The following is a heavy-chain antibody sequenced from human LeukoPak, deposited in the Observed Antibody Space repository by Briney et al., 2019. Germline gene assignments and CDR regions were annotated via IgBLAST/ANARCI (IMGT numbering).Heavy chain of an antibody. V-gene: IGHV4-38-2*02. Sequence: PSETLSLTCTVSGFSISSGYFWGWVRQPPGKGLEWIGSIYHSGSTYYIPSLKSRVTISLDTSKNQFSLKLSSVTAADTAMYYCARMFYYDSSGPDHAFDIWGQGTMVTVSS. J-gene: IGHJ3*02. CDR3: ARMFYYDSSGPDHAFDI. D-gene: IGHD3-22*01. CDR1: GFSISSGYF. CDR2: IYHSGST.